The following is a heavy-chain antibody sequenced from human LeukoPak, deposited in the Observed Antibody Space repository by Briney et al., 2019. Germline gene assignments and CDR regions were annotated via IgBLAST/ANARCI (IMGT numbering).Heavy chain of an antibody. J-gene: IGHJ3*02. V-gene: IGHV4-34*01. CDR2: INHSGST. CDR3: ASSRNCSSTSCFYAFDI. D-gene: IGHD2-2*01. CDR1: GGSFSGYY. Sequence: SETLSLTCAVYGGSFSGYYWSWIRQPPGKGLEWIGEINHSGSTNYNPSLKSRVTISVGTSKNQFSLKLSSVTAADTAVYYCASSRNCSSTSCFYAFDIWGQGTMVTVSS.